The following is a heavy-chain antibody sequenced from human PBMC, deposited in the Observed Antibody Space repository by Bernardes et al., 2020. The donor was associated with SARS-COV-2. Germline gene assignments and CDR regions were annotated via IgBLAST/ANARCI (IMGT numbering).Heavy chain of an antibody. CDR2: ISYDGSNK. D-gene: IGHD3-16*01. J-gene: IGHJ2*01. Sequence: GGSLRLSCAASGFTFSSYAMHWVRQAPGKGLEWVAVISYDGSNKYYAHSVKGRFTISRDNSKNTLYLQMNSLRAEDTAVYYCARVTQGGWYFDLWGRGTLVTVSS. CDR3: ARVTQGGWYFDL. V-gene: IGHV3-30-3*01. CDR1: GFTFSSYA.